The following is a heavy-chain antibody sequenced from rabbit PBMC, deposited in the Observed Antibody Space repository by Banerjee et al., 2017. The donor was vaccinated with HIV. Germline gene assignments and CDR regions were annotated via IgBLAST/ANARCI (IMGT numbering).Heavy chain of an antibody. D-gene: IGHD7-1*01. CDR2: MDAGSSGTT. J-gene: IGHJ6*01. CDR1: GFTLSSYW. V-gene: IGHV1S40*01. Sequence: QSLEESGGDLVKPGASLTLTCTASGFTLSSYWICWVRQAPGKGLEWIACMDAGSSGTTNYASWAKGRFTISKTSSTTVTLQMTSLTAADTATYFCARGDGAYAGYDGLWGQGTLVTVS. CDR3: ARGDGAYAGYDGL.